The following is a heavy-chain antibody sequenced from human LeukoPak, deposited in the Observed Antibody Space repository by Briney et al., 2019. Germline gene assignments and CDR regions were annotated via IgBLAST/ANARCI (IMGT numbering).Heavy chain of an antibody. D-gene: IGHD2-2*01. V-gene: IGHV4-31*03. CDR1: GGSISSGGYC. Sequence: SETLSLTCTVSGGSISSGGYCWSWMRQHPGKGLEGIGYIYYSGSTYYNPSLKSRVTISVDTSNNQFSLKLSSVTAADTAVYYCARLGNDIVVVPAAIGYFDYWGQGTLVTVSS. CDR2: IYYSGST. J-gene: IGHJ4*02. CDR3: ARLGNDIVVVPAAIGYFDY.